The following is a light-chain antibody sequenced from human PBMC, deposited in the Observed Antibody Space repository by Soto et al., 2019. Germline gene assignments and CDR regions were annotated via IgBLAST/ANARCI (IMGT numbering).Light chain of an antibody. CDR3: LLSYNGPYV. CDR2: DTT. Sequence: QAVVTQEPSLTVSPGGTVTLTCGSSTGAVTNGHYPYWFQQKPGQAPRTLICDTTNRHSWTPARFSGSLLGGKAALTLSGAQHEDEAEYYCLLSYNGPYVFGTGTKVTVL. CDR1: TGAVTNGHY. V-gene: IGLV7-46*01. J-gene: IGLJ1*01.